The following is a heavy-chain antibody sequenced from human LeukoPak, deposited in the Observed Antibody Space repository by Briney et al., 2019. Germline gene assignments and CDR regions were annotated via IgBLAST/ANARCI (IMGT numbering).Heavy chain of an antibody. CDR3: VKDLAGTFSFDY. CDR1: GFTYRNDA. D-gene: IGHD1-26*01. J-gene: IGHJ4*02. CDR2: INHNGGAT. V-gene: IGHV3-64D*09. Sequence: GGSVRLSCSASGFTYRNDAMHWVRQAPGKGLEYVSTINHNGGATYYADSVKGRFTISRDNSENTLFLQMSSLRPEDTALYYCVKDLAGTFSFDYWGQGTLVTVSS.